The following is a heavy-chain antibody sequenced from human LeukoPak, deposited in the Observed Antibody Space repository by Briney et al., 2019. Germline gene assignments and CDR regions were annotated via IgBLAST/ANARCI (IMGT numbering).Heavy chain of an antibody. Sequence: SETLSLTCAVYGGSFSGYYWSWIRQPPGKGLEWIGEINHSGSTNYNPSLKSRVTISVDTSKNQFSLKLSSVTAADTAVYYCARGRSYYDSSGYPVNWGQGTLVIVSS. V-gene: IGHV4-34*01. D-gene: IGHD3-22*01. CDR2: INHSGST. CDR3: ARGRSYYDSSGYPVN. J-gene: IGHJ4*02. CDR1: GGSFSGYY.